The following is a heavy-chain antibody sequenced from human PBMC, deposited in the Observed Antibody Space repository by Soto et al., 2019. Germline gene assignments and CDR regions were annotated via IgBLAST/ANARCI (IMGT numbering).Heavy chain of an antibody. CDR2: ILSDGNNK. D-gene: IGHD3-10*01. Sequence: GGSLRLSCAVSGFTFSSHAMHWVRQAPGKGLEWVAFILSDGNNKYYADSVKGRFTTSRDNSKNTMYLQMNSLRAEDTAVYYCAKDRSTYYLVPPFDPWGQGTLVTVSS. CDR1: GFTFSSHA. J-gene: IGHJ5*02. CDR3: AKDRSTYYLVPPFDP. V-gene: IGHV3-30-3*01.